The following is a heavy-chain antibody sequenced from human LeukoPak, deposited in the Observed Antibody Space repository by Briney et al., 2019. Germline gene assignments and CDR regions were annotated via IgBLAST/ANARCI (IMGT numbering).Heavy chain of an antibody. CDR3: ARDAAHRDGYNFWDY. CDR2: IIPIFGTA. CDR1: GGTFSSYA. V-gene: IGHV1-69*13. D-gene: IGHD5-24*01. Sequence: ASVKVSCKASGGTFSSYAISWVRQAPGQGLEWMGGIIPIFGTANYAQKFQGRVTITADESTSTAYMELSSLRSEDTAVYYCARDAAHRDGYNFWDYWGQGTLVTVSS. J-gene: IGHJ4*02.